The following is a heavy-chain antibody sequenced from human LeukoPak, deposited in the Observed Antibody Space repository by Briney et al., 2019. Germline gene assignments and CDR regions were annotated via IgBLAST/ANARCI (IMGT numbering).Heavy chain of an antibody. V-gene: IGHV1-18*01. D-gene: IGHD3-22*01. CDR1: GYTFTNHD. CDR3: ARHHDPHYYDSSGYYDY. J-gene: IGHJ4*02. Sequence: ASVKVSCKASGYTFTNHDISWVRQAPGQGQGPEWMGWISAYSGNTNYAQKLQGRVTMTTDTSTSTAYMELRSLGSDDTAVYYCARHHDPHYYDSSGYYDYWGQGTLVSVSS. CDR2: ISAYSGNT.